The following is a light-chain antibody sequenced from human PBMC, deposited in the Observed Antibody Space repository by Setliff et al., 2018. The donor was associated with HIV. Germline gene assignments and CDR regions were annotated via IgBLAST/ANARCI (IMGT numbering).Light chain of an antibody. CDR2: EVT. CDR1: SSDVGSYNL. J-gene: IGLJ2*01. CDR3: CSYGGSNDVV. V-gene: IGLV2-23*02. Sequence: PGQSITISCTGTSSDVGSYNLVSWYQQHPGKAPKLMIYEVTKRPSGVSNRFSGSKSGNTASLTISGLRAEDEAHYYCCSYGGSNDVVFGGGTKVTVL.